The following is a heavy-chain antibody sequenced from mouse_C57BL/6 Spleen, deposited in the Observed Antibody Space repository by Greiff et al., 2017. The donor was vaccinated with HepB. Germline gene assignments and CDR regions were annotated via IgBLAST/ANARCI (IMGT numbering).Heavy chain of an antibody. CDR3: TRTGYDGEAWFAY. CDR2: IDPETGGT. CDR1: GYTFTDYE. V-gene: IGHV1-15*01. J-gene: IGHJ3*01. Sequence: VQWVESGAELVRPGASVTLSCKASGYTFTDYEMHWVKQTPVHGLEWIGAIDPETGGTAYNQKFKGKAILTADKSSSTAYMELRSLTSEDSAVYYGTRTGYDGEAWFAYWGQGTLVTVSA. D-gene: IGHD2-2*01.